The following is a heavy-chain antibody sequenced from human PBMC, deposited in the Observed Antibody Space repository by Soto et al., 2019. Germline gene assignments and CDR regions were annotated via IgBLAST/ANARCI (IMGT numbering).Heavy chain of an antibody. D-gene: IGHD4-17*01. CDR1: GGSVSSHLYS. CDR3: ARVDYGDYPWFDP. CDR2: VYYNCST. V-gene: IGHV4-61*01. Sequence: QVQLQESGPGLVKPSDTLSLTCSVSGGSVSSHLYSWGWIRQPPGNGLEWIASVYYNCSTNYNPSLTSRVTISVDTSKKQFSLNLSSVTAADTAVYYWARVDYGDYPWFDPWVQGTPVTVSS. J-gene: IGHJ5*02.